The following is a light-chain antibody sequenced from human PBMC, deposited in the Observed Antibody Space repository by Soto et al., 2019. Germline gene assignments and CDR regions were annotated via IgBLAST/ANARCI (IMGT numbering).Light chain of an antibody. CDR1: QSIGNS. J-gene: IGKJ1*01. CDR3: QKYDSAPWT. Sequence: IQMTQSPSSLSASVGDRVIITCRASQSIGNSLAWYQQKAGRVPKLLMHSASTLRSGVPSRFSGSGSGTDFTLTISRLQPEDVATYYCQKYDSAPWTFGQGTKVEIK. CDR2: SAS. V-gene: IGKV1-27*01.